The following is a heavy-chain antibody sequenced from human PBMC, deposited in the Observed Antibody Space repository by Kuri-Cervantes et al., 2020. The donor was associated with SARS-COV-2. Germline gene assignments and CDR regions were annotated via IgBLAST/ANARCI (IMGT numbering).Heavy chain of an antibody. J-gene: IGHJ4*02. CDR2: IFSNDEK. V-gene: IGHV2-26*01. Sequence: SGPTLVKPTETLTLTCTVSGFSLSNARMGVSWIRQPPGKALEWLAHIFSNDEKSYSTSLKSRLTISKDTSKSQVVLTMTNTDPVDTATYYCARTSWIAVGGGFDYWGQGILVTVSS. CDR1: GFSLSNARMG. D-gene: IGHD6-19*01. CDR3: ARTSWIAVGGGFDY.